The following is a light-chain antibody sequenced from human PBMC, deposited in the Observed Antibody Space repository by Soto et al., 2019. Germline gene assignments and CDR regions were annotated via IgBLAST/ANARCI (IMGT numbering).Light chain of an antibody. J-gene: IGKJ2*01. CDR1: QRIASY. CDR3: QQSYSTPPYT. V-gene: IGKV1-39*01. CDR2: AAS. Sequence: DIQMTQSPSSLSASVGDRVTITCRASQRIASYLSWYQQKPGKAPKLLISAASSLRSGVPSRFSGSGSGTDFTLTISSLQPEDFATYYCQQSYSTPPYTFGQGTKLEIK.